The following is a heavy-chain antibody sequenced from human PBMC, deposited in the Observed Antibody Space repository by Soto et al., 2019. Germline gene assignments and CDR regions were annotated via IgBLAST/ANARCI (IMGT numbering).Heavy chain of an antibody. CDR1: GGSFSGYY. CDR3: ARDVAKDY. V-gene: IGHV4-34*01. CDR2: INHSGST. Sequence: SETLSLTCAVYGGSFSGYYWSWIRQPPGKGLEWIGEINHSGSTNYNPSLKSRVTISVDTSKNQFSLKLSSVTAADTAVYYCARDVAKDYWGQGTLVTVSS. D-gene: IGHD5-12*01. J-gene: IGHJ4*02.